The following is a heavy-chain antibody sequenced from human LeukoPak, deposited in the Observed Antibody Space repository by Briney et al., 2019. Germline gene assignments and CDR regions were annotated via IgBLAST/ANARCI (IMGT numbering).Heavy chain of an antibody. CDR2: IYYSGST. CDR3: ARDSLGERSGYDSVFFDY. Sequence: PSETLSLTCTVSGGSISSSSYYWGWIRQPPGKGLEWIGSIYYSGSTYYNPSLKSRVTISVDTSKNQFSLKLSSVTAADTAVYYCARDSLGERSGYDSVFFDYWGQGTPVTVSS. J-gene: IGHJ4*02. CDR1: GGSISSSSYY. D-gene: IGHD5-12*01. V-gene: IGHV4-39*07.